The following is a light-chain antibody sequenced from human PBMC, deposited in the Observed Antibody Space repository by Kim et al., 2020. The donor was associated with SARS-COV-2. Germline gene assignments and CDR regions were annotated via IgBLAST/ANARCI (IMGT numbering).Light chain of an antibody. CDR2: VNIDGRH. J-gene: IGLJ2*01. V-gene: IGLV4-69*01. CDR1: NGHSSYT. CDR3: QTWGPGTVVV. Sequence: SVKLTCTLSNGHSSYTIAWHQQQPEKGPRFLMKVNIDGRHTKGDGIPDRFSGSSSGAERYLTISSLQSEDEADYYCQTWGPGTVVVFGGGTQLTVL.